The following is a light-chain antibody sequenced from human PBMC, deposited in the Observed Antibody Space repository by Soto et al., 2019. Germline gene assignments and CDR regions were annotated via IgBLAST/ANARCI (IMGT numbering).Light chain of an antibody. V-gene: IGKV1-5*03. CDR3: QRYSSYSMYS. CDR1: QTINNW. J-gene: IGKJ2*01. CDR2: KTS. Sequence: DIQMTQSPSTLPASIGDRVTITCRASQTINNWLAWYQQKPGEAPKLLIYKTSSLQTGVPSRFSGTGSGTEFTLTISCLQPDDFATYYCQRYSSYSMYSFGQGTKVEIK.